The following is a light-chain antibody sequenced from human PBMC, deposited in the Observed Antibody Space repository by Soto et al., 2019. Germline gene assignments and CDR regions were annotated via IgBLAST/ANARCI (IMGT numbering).Light chain of an antibody. CDR3: CSYGGSYTSV. Sequence: QSVLTQPRSVSGSPGQSVTISCTGTSSDVGTYNYVSWYQQQPGKAPKLMIYDVSQRSSGVPDRFSGSKSGNTASVTISGIQAEDDSDYYCCSYGGSYTSVVGGGTKLTVL. J-gene: IGLJ2*01. V-gene: IGLV2-11*01. CDR1: SSDVGTYNY. CDR2: DVS.